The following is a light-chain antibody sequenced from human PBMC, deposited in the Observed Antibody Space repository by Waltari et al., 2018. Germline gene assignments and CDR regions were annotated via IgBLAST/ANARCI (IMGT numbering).Light chain of an antibody. V-gene: IGKV3-15*01. CDR2: GAS. CDR1: QSVSSN. J-gene: IGKJ2*01. CDR3: RRYKHWPPYT. Sequence: EVVMTQCPATLSVSPGERAALSCRASQSVSSNLAWYQQKPGQAPRLLIYGASTRATGIPARFIGSGSVTEFTLTISSLQSEVFAIYYCRRYKHWPPYTFGQGTNLESK.